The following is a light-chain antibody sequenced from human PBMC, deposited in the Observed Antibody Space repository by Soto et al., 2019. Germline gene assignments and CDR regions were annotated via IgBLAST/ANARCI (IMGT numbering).Light chain of an antibody. Sequence: SYEVTQPPSVSVAPGMTARITCGGNDIGSKSVHWYQQKPGQAPVLVIYYEIDLPSGIPERFSGSNSGNTATLTITRVDAGDAAYYYCHEWDSDAKHVVFGGGTKLTFL. CDR3: HEWDSDAKHVV. J-gene: IGLJ2*01. CDR1: DIGSKS. V-gene: IGLV3-21*01. CDR2: YEI.